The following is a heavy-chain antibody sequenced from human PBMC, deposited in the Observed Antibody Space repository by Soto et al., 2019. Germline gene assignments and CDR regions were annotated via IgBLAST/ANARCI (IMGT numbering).Heavy chain of an antibody. CDR1: GFTFSSYA. CDR2: ISGSGGST. V-gene: IGHV3-23*01. CDR3: AKGDHAHERYTKPSLGWFDP. Sequence: PGGSLRLSCAASGFTFSSYAMSWVRQAPGKGLEWVSVISGSGGSTYYADSVKGRFTISRDNSKNTLYLQMNSLRAEDTAVYYCAKGDHAHERYTKPSLGWFDPWGQGTLVTVSS. J-gene: IGHJ5*02. D-gene: IGHD2-8*01.